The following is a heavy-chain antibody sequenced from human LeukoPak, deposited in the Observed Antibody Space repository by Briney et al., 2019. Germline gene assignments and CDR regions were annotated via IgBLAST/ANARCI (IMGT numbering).Heavy chain of an antibody. CDR1: GFTFSSYA. D-gene: IGHD3-22*01. V-gene: IGHV3-23*01. CDR3: AKEANYYDSSGYSTDY. J-gene: IGHJ4*02. Sequence: PGGSLRLPCAASGFTFSSYAMSWVRQAPGKGLEWVSAISGSGGSTYYADSVKGRFTISRDNSKNTLYLQMNSLRAEDTAVYYCAKEANYYDSSGYSTDYWGQGTLVTVSS. CDR2: ISGSGGST.